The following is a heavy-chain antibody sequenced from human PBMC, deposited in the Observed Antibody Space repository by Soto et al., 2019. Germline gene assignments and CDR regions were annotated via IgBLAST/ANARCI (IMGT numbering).Heavy chain of an antibody. D-gene: IGHD4-17*01. J-gene: IGHJ5*02. V-gene: IGHV1-18*01. CDR2: ISAYNGNT. Sequence: ASVKVSCKASGYTFTSYGISCVRQAPGQGLEWMGWISAYNGNTNYAQKLQGRVTMTTDTSTSTAYMELRSLRSDDTAVYYCARDPPSMTTVTNNWFDPWGQGTLVTVSS. CDR3: ARDPPSMTTVTNNWFDP. CDR1: GYTFTSYG.